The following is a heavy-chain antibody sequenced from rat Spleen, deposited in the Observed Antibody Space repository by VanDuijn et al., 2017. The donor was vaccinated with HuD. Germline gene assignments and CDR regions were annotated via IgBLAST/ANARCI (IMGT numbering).Heavy chain of an antibody. CDR1: GFTFTNYD. CDR3: ARAGYLRDWYFDF. D-gene: IGHD2-2*01. V-gene: IGHV5S23*01. J-gene: IGHJ1*01. CDR2: ISTGGSNT. Sequence: EVQLVESDGGLVQPGRSLKLSCAVSGFTFTNYDMAWVRQAPTKGLEWIASISTGGSNTYYRDSVKGRFTISRDDAKSTLYLQMDSLRSEDTATYYCARAGYLRDWYFDFWGPGTMVTVSS.